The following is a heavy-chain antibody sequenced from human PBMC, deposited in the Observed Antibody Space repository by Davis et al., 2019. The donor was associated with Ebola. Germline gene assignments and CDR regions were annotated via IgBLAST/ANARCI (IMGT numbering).Heavy chain of an antibody. Sequence: GESLKISCAASGFTFSDYYMSWIRQAPGKGLEWVSYISSSSSYTNYADSVKGRFTISRDNAKNSLYLQMNSLRAEDTAVYYCASSSIAARPGYYYGMDVWGQGTTVTVSS. CDR3: ASSSIAARPGYYYGMDV. J-gene: IGHJ6*02. V-gene: IGHV3-11*06. D-gene: IGHD6-6*01. CDR2: ISSSSSYT. CDR1: GFTFSDYY.